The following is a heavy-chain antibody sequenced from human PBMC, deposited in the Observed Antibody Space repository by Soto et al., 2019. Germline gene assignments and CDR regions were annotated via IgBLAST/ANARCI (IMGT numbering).Heavy chain of an antibody. V-gene: IGHV4-30-4*01. D-gene: IGHD1-7*01. J-gene: IGHJ5*02. Sequence: SATRSLTWPVSGRSMSSGDYYWIWIRQPPGKGLDWIGYIYYSGSTYYNPSLKSRVTISVDTSKNQFSLKLSSVTAADTAVYYCARDEKVTGTTLSWFDPWGQGTLVT. CDR1: GRSMSSGDYY. CDR3: ARDEKVTGTTLSWFDP. CDR2: IYYSGST.